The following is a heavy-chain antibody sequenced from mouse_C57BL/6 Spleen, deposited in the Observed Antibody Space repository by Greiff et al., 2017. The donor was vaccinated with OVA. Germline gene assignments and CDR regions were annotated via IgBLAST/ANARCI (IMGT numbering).Heavy chain of an antibody. CDR1: GYTFTSYW. CDR3: ARGGTQWYFDV. J-gene: IGHJ1*03. Sequence: QVQLKQPGAELVKPGASVKLSCKASGYTFTSYWMQWVKQRPGQGLEWIGEIDPSDSYTNYNQKFKGKATLTVDTSSSTAYMQLSSLTSEDSAVYYCARGGTQWYFDVWGTGTTVTVSS. D-gene: IGHD3-3*01. V-gene: IGHV1-50*01. CDR2: IDPSDSYT.